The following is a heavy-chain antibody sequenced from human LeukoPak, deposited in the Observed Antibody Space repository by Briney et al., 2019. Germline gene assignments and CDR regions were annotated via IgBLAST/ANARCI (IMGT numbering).Heavy chain of an antibody. V-gene: IGHV1-46*01. CDR1: GYTLTSYY. CDR3: ARSHNDYDSSGGNDY. J-gene: IGHJ4*02. D-gene: IGHD3-22*01. Sequence: ASVKVSCKASGYTLTSYYMHWVRQAPRQGLELMGIINPSGGSTSYAQKFQGRVTMTRDTSTSTVYMELSSLRSEDTAVYYCARSHNDYDSSGGNDYWGQGTLVTVSS. CDR2: INPSGGST.